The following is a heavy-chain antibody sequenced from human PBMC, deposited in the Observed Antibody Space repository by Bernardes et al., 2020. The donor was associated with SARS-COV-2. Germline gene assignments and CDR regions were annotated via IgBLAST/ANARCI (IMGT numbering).Heavy chain of an antibody. CDR3: ARALPPFPFDY. CDR2: IYYSGST. V-gene: IGHV4-59*01. J-gene: IGHJ4*02. Sequence: LSLTCTVSGGSISSYYWSWIRQPPGKGLEWIGYIYYSGSTNYNPSLKSRVTISVDTSKNQFSLKLSSVTAADTAVYYCARALPPFPFDYWGQGTLVTVSS. CDR1: GGSISSYY. D-gene: IGHD2-2*01.